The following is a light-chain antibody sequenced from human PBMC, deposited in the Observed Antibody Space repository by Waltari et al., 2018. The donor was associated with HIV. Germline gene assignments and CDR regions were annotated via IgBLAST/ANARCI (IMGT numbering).Light chain of an antibody. V-gene: IGLV1-47*01. Sequence: QSVLTQPPSASGTPGQRVTISCSGSSSNIGSNYVYWYLHLQGTAPKLLIYRNKQRPSGVPDRFSGSKSGTSASLAISGLRSEDEADYYCAAWDGSLSVVVFGGGTKLTVL. CDR2: RNK. J-gene: IGLJ2*01. CDR1: SSNIGSNY. CDR3: AAWDGSLSVVV.